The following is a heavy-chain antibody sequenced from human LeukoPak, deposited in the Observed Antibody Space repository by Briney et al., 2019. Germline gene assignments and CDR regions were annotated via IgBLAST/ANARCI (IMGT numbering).Heavy chain of an antibody. V-gene: IGHV4-39*07. CDR3: AVGNIAAAAPFDF. CDR1: GGSISSSSYY. Sequence: SETLSLTCTVSGGSISSSSYYWGWIRQPPGKGLEWIGSIYYSGSTYYNPSLKSRVTISVDTSKNQFSLKLSSVTAADTAVYYCAVGNIAAAAPFDFWGQGTLVTVSS. J-gene: IGHJ4*02. D-gene: IGHD6-13*01. CDR2: IYYSGST.